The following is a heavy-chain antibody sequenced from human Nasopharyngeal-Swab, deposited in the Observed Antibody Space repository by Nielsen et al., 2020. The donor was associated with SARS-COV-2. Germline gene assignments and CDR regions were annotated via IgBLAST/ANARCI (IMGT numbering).Heavy chain of an antibody. J-gene: IGHJ6*03. Sequence: GESLKISCAASGFTFSSYGMHWVRQAPGKGLEWVAVISYDGSNKYYADSVKGRFTISRDNSKNTLYLQMNSLRSDDTAVYYCARDPGEPGYSSSWYVNYYYYYMDVWGKGTTVTVSS. V-gene: IGHV3-30*03. CDR3: ARDPGEPGYSSSWYVNYYYYYMDV. D-gene: IGHD6-13*01. CDR1: GFTFSSYG. CDR2: ISYDGSNK.